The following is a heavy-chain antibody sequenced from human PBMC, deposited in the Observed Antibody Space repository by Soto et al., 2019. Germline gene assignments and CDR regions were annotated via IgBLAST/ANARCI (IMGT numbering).Heavy chain of an antibody. V-gene: IGHV4-4*02. Sequence: KSSETLSLTCAVSGGSISSSNWWSWVRQPPGKGLEWIGEIYHSGSTNYNPSLKSRVTISVDKSKNQFSLKLSSVTAADTAVYYCVGATTFEVHAFDIWGQGTMVTVSS. D-gene: IGHD1-26*01. CDR2: IYHSGST. J-gene: IGHJ3*02. CDR1: GGSISSSNW. CDR3: VGATTFEVHAFDI.